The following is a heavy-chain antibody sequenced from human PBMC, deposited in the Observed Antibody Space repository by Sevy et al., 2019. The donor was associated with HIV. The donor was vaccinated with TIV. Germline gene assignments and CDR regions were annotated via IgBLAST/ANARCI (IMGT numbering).Heavy chain of an antibody. Sequence: ASEGLLQGYRIHPHWIFHALGATDSWKGLEWMGTFDPEDGETIYAQKFRGRVIMTEDTSADTAHMDLSSLTSEDTAVYYCATTKDYYDSSGYPFDYWGQGTLVTVSS. J-gene: IGHJ4*02. V-gene: IGHV1-24*01. CDR2: FDPEDGET. CDR1: IHPHWIF. CDR3: ATTKDYYDSSGYPFDY. D-gene: IGHD3-22*01.